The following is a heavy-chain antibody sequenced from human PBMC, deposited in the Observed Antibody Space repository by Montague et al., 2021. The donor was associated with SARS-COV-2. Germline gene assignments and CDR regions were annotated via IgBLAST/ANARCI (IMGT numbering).Heavy chain of an antibody. CDR2: IDWDDDK. CDR3: ARIRDYDILTGSYSGFDY. J-gene: IGHJ4*02. V-gene: IGHV2-70*01. D-gene: IGHD3-9*01. Sequence: PALVKPTQTLTLTCTFSGFSLSTSGMCVSWIRQPPGKALEWLALIDWDDDKYYSTSLKTRLTISKDTSKNQVVLTMTNMDPVDTATYSCARIRDYDILTGSYSGFDYWGQGTLVTVSS. CDR1: GFSLSTSGMC.